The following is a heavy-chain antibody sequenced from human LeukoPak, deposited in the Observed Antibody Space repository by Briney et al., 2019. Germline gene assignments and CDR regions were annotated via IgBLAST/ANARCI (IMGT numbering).Heavy chain of an antibody. CDR3: ARDVRTVGITMIVVGFDY. CDR1: GFTFSSYS. Sequence: GGSLRLSCAASGFTFSSYSMNWVRQAPGKGLEWVSSISSSSSYIYYADSVKGRFTISRDNAKNSLYLQMNSLRAEDTAVYYCARDVRTVGITMIVVGFDYWGQGTLVTVSS. V-gene: IGHV3-21*01. D-gene: IGHD3-22*01. CDR2: ISSSSSYI. J-gene: IGHJ4*02.